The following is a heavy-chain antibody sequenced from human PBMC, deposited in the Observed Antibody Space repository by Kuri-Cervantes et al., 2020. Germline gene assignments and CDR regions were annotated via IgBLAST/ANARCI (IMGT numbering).Heavy chain of an antibody. V-gene: IGHV4-34*01. J-gene: IGHJ5*02. CDR2: INHSGST. D-gene: IGHD2-15*01. Sequence: SETLSLTCAVYGGSFSGYYWSWIRQPPEKGLEWIGEINHSGSTNYNPSLKSRATISVDTSKNQFSLKLSSVTAADTAVYYCARAIGWRQRNWFDPWGQGTLVTVSS. CDR1: GGSFSGYY. CDR3: ARAIGWRQRNWFDP.